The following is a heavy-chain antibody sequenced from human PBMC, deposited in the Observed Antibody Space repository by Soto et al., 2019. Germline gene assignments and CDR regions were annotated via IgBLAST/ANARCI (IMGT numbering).Heavy chain of an antibody. CDR2: ISYDGSNK. D-gene: IGHD4-17*01. CDR1: GFTFSIYA. J-gene: IGHJ3*02. CDR3: ARESYGDPDAFDI. Sequence: GGPLRLSCAASGFTFSIYAMHWVRQAPGKGLEWVAVISYDGSNKYYADSVKGRFAISRDNSKNTLYLQMNSLRAEDTAVYYCARESYGDPDAFDIWGQGTMVTVSS. V-gene: IGHV3-30*09.